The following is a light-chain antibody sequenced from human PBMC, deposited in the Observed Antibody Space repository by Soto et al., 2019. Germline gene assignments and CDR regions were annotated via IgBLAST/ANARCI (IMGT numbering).Light chain of an antibody. CDR1: QNVATN. CDR2: GAT. CDR3: QQYNDCPPEDT. J-gene: IGKJ2*01. Sequence: EIVMTQSPASLSVSSGESATLSCRASQNVATNLAWYQHKPGQPPRLLIYGATTRATGVPARFSGSVSGRYFTLTFRGPQSEDSALYYCQQYNDCPPEDTFGQGTKLEIK. V-gene: IGKV3-15*01.